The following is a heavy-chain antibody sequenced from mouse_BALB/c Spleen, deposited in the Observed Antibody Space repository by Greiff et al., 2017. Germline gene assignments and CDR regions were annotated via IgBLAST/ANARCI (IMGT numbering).Heavy chain of an antibody. CDR1: GFTFSDYY. J-gene: IGHJ4*01. CDR2: ISDGGSYT. CDR3: ARGDADTAMDY. Sequence: LVESGGGLVKPGGSLKLSCAASGFTFSDYYMYWVRQTPEKRLEWVATISDGGSYTYYPDSVKGRFTISRDNAKNNLYLQMSSLKSEDTAMYYCARGDADTAMDYWGQGTSVTVSS. V-gene: IGHV5-4*02.